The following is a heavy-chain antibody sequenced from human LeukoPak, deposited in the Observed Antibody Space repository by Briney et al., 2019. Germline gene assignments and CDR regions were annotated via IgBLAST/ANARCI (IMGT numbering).Heavy chain of an antibody. CDR3: ARVLELPYFDY. CDR1: GFTVSSNY. J-gene: IGHJ4*02. D-gene: IGHD1-26*01. V-gene: IGHV3-53*01. Sequence: GGSLRLSCAASGFTVSSNYMSSVRQAPGKGLEWVSVIYSGGSTYYADSVKGRLTISRDNSKNTLYLQMNSLRAEDTAVYYCARVLELPYFDYWGREPWSPSPQ. CDR2: IYSGGST.